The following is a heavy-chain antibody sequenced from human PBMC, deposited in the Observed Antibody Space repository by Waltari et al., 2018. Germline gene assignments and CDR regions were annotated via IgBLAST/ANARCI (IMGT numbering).Heavy chain of an antibody. J-gene: IGHJ4*02. CDR3: TKDVTAAGSAQFDY. Sequence: EVQVVESGGGLVQPGRCLRVSCAASGFTFDDYAMHWVRQGPGKGLEWVAGISWNSGWIGYADSVKGRFTISRDNAKNSLHLHMNSLRAEDMALYYCTKDVTAAGSAQFDYWGQGTLVSVSS. CDR2: ISWNSGWI. D-gene: IGHD6-13*01. CDR1: GFTFDDYA. V-gene: IGHV3-9*03.